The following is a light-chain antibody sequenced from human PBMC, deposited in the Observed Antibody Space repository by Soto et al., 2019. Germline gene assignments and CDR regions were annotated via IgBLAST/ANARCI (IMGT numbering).Light chain of an antibody. CDR3: QQSNDLVS. CDR1: QDINNY. CDR2: DAS. J-gene: IGKJ5*01. Sequence: VQRTQSPSSLSASVGDRVTITCQASQDINNYVNWYQQKPGKAPKLLIFDASTLKTGVPSRFSGSGSGTDFSFSISSLHPEDIATYYCQQSNDLVSFGQGARL. V-gene: IGKV1-33*01.